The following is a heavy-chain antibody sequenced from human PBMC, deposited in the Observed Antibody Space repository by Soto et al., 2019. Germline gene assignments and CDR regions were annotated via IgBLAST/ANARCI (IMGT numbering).Heavy chain of an antibody. CDR1: GGSISSYY. V-gene: IGHV4-59*08. D-gene: IGHD3-16*01. Sequence: PSETLSLTCTVSGGSISSYYWSWIRQPPGKGLEWIGYIYYSGSTNYNPSLKSRVTISVDTSENQFSLKLSSVTAADTAVYYCARHNGPLYVGYYYDMDVWGQGTTVTVSS. CDR3: ARHNGPLYVGYYYDMDV. CDR2: IYYSGST. J-gene: IGHJ6*02.